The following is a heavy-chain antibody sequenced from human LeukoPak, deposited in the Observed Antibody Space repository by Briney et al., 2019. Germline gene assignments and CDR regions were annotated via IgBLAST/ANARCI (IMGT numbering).Heavy chain of an antibody. CDR1: GGSFSGYY. J-gene: IGHJ6*03. V-gene: IGHV4-34*01. Sequence: SETLSLTCAVYGGSFSGYYWSWIRQPPGKGLEWIGEINHSGSTNYNPSLKSRVTISVDTSKNQFSLKLSSVTAADTAVYYCARVERFLEWLPQISSRYYYYYYMDVWGKGTTVTVSS. CDR3: ARVERFLEWLPQISSRYYYYYYMDV. D-gene: IGHD3-3*01. CDR2: INHSGST.